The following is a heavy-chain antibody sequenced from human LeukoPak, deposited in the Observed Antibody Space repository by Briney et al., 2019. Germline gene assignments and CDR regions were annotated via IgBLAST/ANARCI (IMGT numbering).Heavy chain of an antibody. V-gene: IGHV3-48*03. D-gene: IGHD5-18*01. J-gene: IGHJ4*02. CDR3: ARGLDDGYSYGFDY. CDR1: GFTFSSYE. CDR2: ISRSGAIR. Sequence: GGSLRLSCAASGFTFSSYEMNWVRQAPGKGLEWVSDISRSGAIRHYADSVKGRFTISRDNAKNSLYLQMSSLRAEDKAVYYCARGLDDGYSYGFDYWGQGTLVTVSS.